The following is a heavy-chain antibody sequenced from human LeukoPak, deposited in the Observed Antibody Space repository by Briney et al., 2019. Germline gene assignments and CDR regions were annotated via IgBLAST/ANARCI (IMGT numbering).Heavy chain of an antibody. CDR3: ARENYDFWSGYYTGWFDP. Sequence: GGSLRLSCAASGFTFSSYGMHWVRQAPGKGLEGVAVISYDGSNKYYADSVKGRFTISRDNSKNTLYLQMNSLRAEDTAVYYCARENYDFWSGYYTGWFDPWGQGTLVTVSS. CDR2: ISYDGSNK. J-gene: IGHJ5*02. V-gene: IGHV3-30*03. D-gene: IGHD3-3*01. CDR1: GFTFSSYG.